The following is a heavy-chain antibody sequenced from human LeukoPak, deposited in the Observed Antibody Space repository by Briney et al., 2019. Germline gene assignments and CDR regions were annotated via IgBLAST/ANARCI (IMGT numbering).Heavy chain of an antibody. J-gene: IGHJ6*02. CDR1: GASISSSYW. V-gene: IGHV4-4*02. CDR3: ARQELRYFDWLPKTGGMDV. Sequence: PSGTLSLTCGVSGASISSSYWWTWVRQPPGKGLEWIGEIFHSGGTNYNPSLKSRVTISVDTSKNQFSLKLSSVTAADTAVYYCARQELRYFDWLPKTGGMDVWGQGTTVTVSS. CDR2: IFHSGGT. D-gene: IGHD3-9*01.